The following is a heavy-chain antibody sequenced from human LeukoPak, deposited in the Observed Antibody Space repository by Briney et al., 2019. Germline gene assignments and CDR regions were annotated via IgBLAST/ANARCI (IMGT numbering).Heavy chain of an antibody. CDR1: GGSISSSNW. CDR2: IYHSGST. CDR3: ASSANYGGNSGYFDS. V-gene: IGHV4-4*02. J-gene: IGHJ4*02. D-gene: IGHD4-23*01. Sequence: SGTLSLTCAVSGGSISSSNWWSWVRQPPGKGLEWIGEIYHSGSTNYNPSLKSRVTISVDKSKNQFSLKLSSVTAADTAVYYCASSANYGGNSGYFDSWGQGTLVTVSS.